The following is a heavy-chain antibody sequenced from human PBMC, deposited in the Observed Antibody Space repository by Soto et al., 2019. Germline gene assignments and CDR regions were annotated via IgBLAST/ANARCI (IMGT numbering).Heavy chain of an antibody. V-gene: IGHV5-51*01. CDR3: AALPAANARYYYDGMDV. CDR1: GYSFTSYW. J-gene: IGHJ6*02. CDR2: IYPGDSDT. Sequence: GESLKISCKGSGYSFTSYWIGCVRQMPGEGLEWMGIIYPGDSDTRYSPSFQGQVTISADKSISTAYLQWSSLKASDTAMYYCAALPAANARYYYDGMDVWGRGTTVTVSS. D-gene: IGHD2-2*01.